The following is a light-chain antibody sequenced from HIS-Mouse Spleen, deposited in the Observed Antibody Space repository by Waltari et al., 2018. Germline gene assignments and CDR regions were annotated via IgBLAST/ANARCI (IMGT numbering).Light chain of an antibody. J-gene: IGLJ2*01. CDR2: EDS. CDR3: YSTDSSGNHRV. Sequence: SYELTQPPSVSVSPGQTARITCSGDALPKKYAYWYQQKSGQAPVLVIYEDSKRPSGIPDGFSGSSSGTMATLTISGDQVEDEADYYCYSTDSSGNHRVFGGGTKLTVL. V-gene: IGLV3-10*01. CDR1: ALPKKY.